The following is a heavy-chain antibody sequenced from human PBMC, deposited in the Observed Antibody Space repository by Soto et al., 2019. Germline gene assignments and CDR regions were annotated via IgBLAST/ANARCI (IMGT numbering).Heavy chain of an antibody. CDR1: GGSISSSNW. J-gene: IGHJ6*02. CDR3: ARANTAAMDYYYYGMDV. CDR2: IYHSGST. V-gene: IGHV4-4*02. Sequence: PSETLSLTCAVSGGSISSSNWWSWVRQPPGKGLEWIGEIYHSGSTNYNPSLKSRVTISVDKSKNQFSLKLSSVTAAGTAVYYCARANTAAMDYYYYGMDVWGQGTTVTVSS. D-gene: IGHD2-2*01.